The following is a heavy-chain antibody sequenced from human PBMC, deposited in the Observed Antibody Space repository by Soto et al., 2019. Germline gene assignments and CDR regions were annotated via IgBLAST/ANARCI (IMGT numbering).Heavy chain of an antibody. V-gene: IGHV4-30-2*01. Sequence: SETLSLTCAVSGGSISSGGYSWSWIRQPPGKGLEWIGYIYHSGSTYYNPSLKSRVTISVDRSKNQFSLKLSSVTAADTAVYYCARVVGSSSWYGKKYHWFDPWGQETLVTVSS. D-gene: IGHD6-13*01. J-gene: IGHJ5*02. CDR1: GGSISSGGYS. CDR3: ARVVGSSSWYGKKYHWFDP. CDR2: IYHSGST.